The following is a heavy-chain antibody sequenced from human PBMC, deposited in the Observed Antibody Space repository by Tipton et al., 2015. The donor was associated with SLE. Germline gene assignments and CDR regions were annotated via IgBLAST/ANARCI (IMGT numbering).Heavy chain of an antibody. D-gene: IGHD5-12*01. V-gene: IGHV3-15*01. CDR3: IPRGYSGY. CDR1: GFTFINAW. Sequence: GSLRLSCTVSGFTFINAWMSWVRQAPGKGLEWVGRIKSKADGGTTDYVAPVKGRFTMSRGDSKNTLYLQMNSLKTEHTAVYYCIPRGYSGYWGQGTLVTVSS. J-gene: IGHJ4*02. CDR2: IKSKADGGTT.